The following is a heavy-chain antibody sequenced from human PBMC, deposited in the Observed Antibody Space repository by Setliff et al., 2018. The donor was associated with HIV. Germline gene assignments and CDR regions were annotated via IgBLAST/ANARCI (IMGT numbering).Heavy chain of an antibody. V-gene: IGHV1-18*01. Sequence: VASVKVSCKASGYTFTSYGISWVRQAPGQGLEWMGWISAYNGNTNYAQKLQGRVTMTTDTSTSTAYMELRSLRSDDTAVYYCARQRGGDYAFRYFQHWGQGTLVTVSS. CDR1: GYTFTSYG. CDR3: ARQRGGDYAFRYFQH. D-gene: IGHD2-21*02. J-gene: IGHJ1*01. CDR2: ISAYNGNT.